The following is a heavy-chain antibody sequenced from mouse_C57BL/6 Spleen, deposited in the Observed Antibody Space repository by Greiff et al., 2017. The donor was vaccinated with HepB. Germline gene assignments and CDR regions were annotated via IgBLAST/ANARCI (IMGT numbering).Heavy chain of an antibody. CDR2: IYQRSGNT. J-gene: IGHJ4*01. CDR1: GYTFTSYG. V-gene: IGHV1-81*01. Sequence: QVQLQQSGAELARPGASVKLSCKASGYTFTSYGISWVKQRTGQGLEWIGEIYQRSGNTYYNEKLKGKATLTADKSSSTAYMELRSLTSEDSAVYVCARVYGDDASPHYYAMDYWGQGTSVTVSS. CDR3: ARVYGDDASPHYYAMDY. D-gene: IGHD2-2*01.